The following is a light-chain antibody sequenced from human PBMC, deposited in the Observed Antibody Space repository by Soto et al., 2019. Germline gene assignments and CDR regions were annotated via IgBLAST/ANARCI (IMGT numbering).Light chain of an antibody. Sequence: QSALTQPASVSGSPGQSITISCTGTSSDIGGYNYVSWYQQHPGKAPKLMIYDVSDRPSGVSNRFSGSKSDNLASLTISGLQAEDEADYYCTSYTSTSTYVVFGGGTKLTVL. CDR3: TSYTSTSTYVV. CDR1: SSDIGGYNY. CDR2: DVS. J-gene: IGLJ2*01. V-gene: IGLV2-14*01.